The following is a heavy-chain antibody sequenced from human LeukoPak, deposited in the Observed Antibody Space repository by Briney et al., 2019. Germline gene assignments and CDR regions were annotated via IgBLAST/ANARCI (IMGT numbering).Heavy chain of an antibody. J-gene: IGHJ6*03. Sequence: SVKVSCKASGGTFNNYAFNWVRQAPGQGLEWMGGITPIFGTANYAQKFQGRITMTRNTSISTAYMELSSLRSEDTAVYYCARQAIFGPGDYYYYMDVWGKGTTVTVSS. CDR1: GGTFNNYA. CDR3: ARQAIFGPGDYYYYMDV. V-gene: IGHV1-69*05. D-gene: IGHD3-3*01. CDR2: ITPIFGTA.